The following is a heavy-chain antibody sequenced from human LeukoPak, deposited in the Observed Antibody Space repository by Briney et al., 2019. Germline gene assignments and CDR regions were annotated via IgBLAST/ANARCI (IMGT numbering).Heavy chain of an antibody. D-gene: IGHD4-17*01. Sequence: GGSLRLSCAASGFTFSRFGMHWVRQAPGKGLEWVAVISYDGSNKYYADSVKGRFTISRDNSENTLFLQMNSLRGEDTAVYYCAGYGDYGGVYWGQGTLVTVSS. J-gene: IGHJ4*02. CDR1: GFTFSRFG. CDR3: AGYGDYGGVY. CDR2: ISYDGSNK. V-gene: IGHV3-30*03.